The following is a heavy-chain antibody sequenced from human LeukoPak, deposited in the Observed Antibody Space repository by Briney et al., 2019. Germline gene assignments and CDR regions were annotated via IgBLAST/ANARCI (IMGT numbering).Heavy chain of an antibody. CDR3: ARNYYDSSGYYDY. CDR2: ISSNGGST. V-gene: IGHV3-64*01. CDR1: GFTFSSYA. J-gene: IGHJ4*02. D-gene: IGHD3-22*01. Sequence: PGGSLRLSCAASGFTFSSYAMHWVRQAPGKGLEYVSAISSNGGSTYYANSVKGRFTISRDNSKNTLYPQMGSLRAEDMAVYYCARNYYDSSGYYDYWGQGTLVTVSS.